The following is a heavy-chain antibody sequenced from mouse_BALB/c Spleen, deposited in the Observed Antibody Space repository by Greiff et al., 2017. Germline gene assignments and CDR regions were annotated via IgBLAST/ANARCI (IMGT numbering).Heavy chain of an antibody. D-gene: IGHD1-1*01. V-gene: IGHV1S81*02. CDR3: ARAGDGGLDY. Sequence: QVQLQQPGAELVKPGASVKLSCKASGYTFTSYWMHWVKQRPGQGLEWIGEINPSNGRTNYNEKFKSKATLTVDKSSNTAYMQLSSLTSEDSAVYYCARAGDGGLDYWGQGTTLTVSS. CDR1: GYTFTSYW. J-gene: IGHJ2*01. CDR2: INPSNGRT.